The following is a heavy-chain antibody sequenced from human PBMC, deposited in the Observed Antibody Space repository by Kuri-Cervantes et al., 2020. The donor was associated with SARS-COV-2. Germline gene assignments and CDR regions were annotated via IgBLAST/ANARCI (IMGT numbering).Heavy chain of an antibody. Sequence: GSLRLSCTASGGSISSYYWSWIRQPPGKGLEWIGYIYYSGRTNYNPSLKSRVTISVNTSKNQFSLKLSSVTAADTAVYYCAREHIVGVSGSWFDPWGQGTLVTVSS. CDR2: IYYSGRT. J-gene: IGHJ5*02. V-gene: IGHV4-59*01. CDR1: GGSISSYY. D-gene: IGHD1-26*01. CDR3: AREHIVGVSGSWFDP.